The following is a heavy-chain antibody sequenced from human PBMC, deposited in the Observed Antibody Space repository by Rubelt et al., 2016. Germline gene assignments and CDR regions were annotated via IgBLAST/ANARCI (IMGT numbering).Heavy chain of an antibody. D-gene: IGHD2-21*01. J-gene: IGHJ4*02. V-gene: IGHV3-74*02. CDR1: GFTFSSYW. CDR2: INSDGSST. CDR3: AKRHLCGDYSFDY. Sequence: EVQLVESGGGLVQPGGSLRLSCAASGFTFSSYWMHWVRQGPGKGLVWVSRINSDGSSTDYADSVKGRFTISRDNAKNTLYLQMNSLRAEDTAVYYCAKRHLCGDYSFDYWGQGTLVTVSS.